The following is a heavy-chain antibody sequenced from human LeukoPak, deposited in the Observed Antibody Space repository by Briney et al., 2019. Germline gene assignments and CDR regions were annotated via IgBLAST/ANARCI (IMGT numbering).Heavy chain of an antibody. V-gene: IGHV1-69*04. CDR3: AREGYCSGGSCHNHFDY. J-gene: IGHJ4*02. Sequence: SVKVSCKASGGTFSSYAISWVRQAPGQGLEWMGRIIPILGIANYAQKFQGRVTITADKSTSTAYMELSSLRSEDTAVYYCAREGYCSGGSCHNHFDYWGQGTLVTVSS. CDR1: GGTFSSYA. D-gene: IGHD2-15*01. CDR2: IIPILGIA.